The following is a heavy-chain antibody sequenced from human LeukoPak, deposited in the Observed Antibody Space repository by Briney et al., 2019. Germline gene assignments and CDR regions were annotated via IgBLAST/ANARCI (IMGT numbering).Heavy chain of an antibody. D-gene: IGHD5-12*01. CDR3: ARGSDFDWFDP. CDR1: GDSINSYY. J-gene: IGHJ5*02. Sequence: SETLSLTCTVSGDSINSYYWSWIRQPPGKGLEWIGYIYYSGSTNYNPSLKSRVTISVDTSKNQFSLKLSSVTAADTAVYYCARGSDFDWFDPWGQGTLVTVSS. CDR2: IYYSGST. V-gene: IGHV4-59*01.